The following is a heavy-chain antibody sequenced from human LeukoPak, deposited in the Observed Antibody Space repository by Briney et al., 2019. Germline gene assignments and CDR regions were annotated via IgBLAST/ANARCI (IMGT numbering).Heavy chain of an antibody. V-gene: IGHV4-34*01. J-gene: IGHJ4*02. CDR3: ARGWRYYYGSRSYSPFDY. CDR1: GGSFSGYY. D-gene: IGHD3-10*01. CDR2: INHSGST. Sequence: SETLSLTCAVYGGSFSGYYWSWIRQPPGKGLEWIGEINHSGSTNYNPSLKSRVTISVDTSKNQFSLKLSSVTAADTAVYYCARGWRYYYGSRSYSPFDYWGQGTLVTVSS.